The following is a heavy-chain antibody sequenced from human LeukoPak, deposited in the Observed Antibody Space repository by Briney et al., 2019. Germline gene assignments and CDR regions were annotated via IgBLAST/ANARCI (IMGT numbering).Heavy chain of an antibody. CDR3: ARVPILEWLFDY. D-gene: IGHD3-3*01. CDR1: GGSFSGYY. J-gene: IGHJ4*02. V-gene: IGHV4-30-4*08. CDR2: IYYSGST. Sequence: SETLSLTCAVYGGSFSGYYWSWIRQPPGKALEWIGYIYYSGSTYYNPSLKSRVTISVDTSKNQFSLKLSSVTAADTAVYYCARVPILEWLFDYWGQGTLVTVSS.